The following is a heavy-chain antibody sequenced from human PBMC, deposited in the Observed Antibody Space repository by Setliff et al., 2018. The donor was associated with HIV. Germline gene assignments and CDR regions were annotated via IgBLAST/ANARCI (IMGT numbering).Heavy chain of an antibody. CDR3: ARCYYDSSGPTDAFDI. CDR1: GYTFTNYY. V-gene: IGHV1-46*01. CDR2: INPSGGRT. Sequence: ASVKVSCKASGYTFTNYYIHWVRQAPGQGLEWMGLINPSGGRTSYAQKFQGRLTMARDTSRSTVYMELSSLRSEDTAVYYCARCYYDSSGPTDAFDIWGQGTVVTVSS. J-gene: IGHJ3*02. D-gene: IGHD3-22*01.